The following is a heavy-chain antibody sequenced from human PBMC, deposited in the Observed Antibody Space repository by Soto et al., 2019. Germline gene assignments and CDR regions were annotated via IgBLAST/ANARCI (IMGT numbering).Heavy chain of an antibody. CDR2: IYWDDDK. J-gene: IGHJ6*02. V-gene: IGHV2-5*02. D-gene: IGHD5-12*01. Sequence: QITLKESGPTLVKPTQTLTLTCTFSGFSLSTSGVGVGWIRQPPGKALEWLALIYWDDDKRYSPSLKSRLTIPKDTSKNQVVLTMTNMDPVDTATYYCAHSPPPSMATSAYYYYGMDVWGQGTTVTVSS. CDR3: AHSPPPSMATSAYYYYGMDV. CDR1: GFSLSTSGVG.